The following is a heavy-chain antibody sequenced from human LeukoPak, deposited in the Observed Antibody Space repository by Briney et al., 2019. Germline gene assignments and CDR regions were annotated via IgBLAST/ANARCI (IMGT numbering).Heavy chain of an antibody. CDR3: AAASSMGPFDY. CDR1: GFTVSSNY. J-gene: IGHJ4*02. V-gene: IGHV3-53*01. CDR2: IYSGGGT. D-gene: IGHD2/OR15-2a*01. Sequence: GGSLRLSCAAPGFTVSSNYMSWVRQAPGKGLEWVSDIYSGGGTYYADSVKGRFTISRDNSKNTLYLQMNSLRAEDTAVYYCAAASSMGPFDYWGQGTLVTVSS.